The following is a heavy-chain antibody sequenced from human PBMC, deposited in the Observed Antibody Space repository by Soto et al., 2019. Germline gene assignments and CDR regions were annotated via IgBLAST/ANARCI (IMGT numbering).Heavy chain of an antibody. CDR3: ARGTGAQLMYFDL. Sequence: EVNLVESGGGLVQPGGSLRLSCAASGFTFSNSDMRWVRQSAGKGLEWLSGIGTVGDAYYPPSVRGRFTISRENAKNSLYLQMHGLRAEDTAVYFCARGTGAQLMYFDLWGRGTLVTVSS. J-gene: IGHJ2*01. CDR1: GFTFSNSD. CDR2: IGTVGDA. D-gene: IGHD7-27*01. V-gene: IGHV3-13*01.